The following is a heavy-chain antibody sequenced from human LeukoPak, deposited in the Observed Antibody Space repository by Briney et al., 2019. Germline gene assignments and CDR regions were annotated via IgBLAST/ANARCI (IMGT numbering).Heavy chain of an antibody. D-gene: IGHD2-2*02. CDR1: GGSISSSSYY. Sequence: SETLSLTCTVSGGSISSSSYYWGWIRQSPGKGLEWIGSIYYSGSTYYNPSLKSRVTISVDTSKNQFSLKLSSVTAADTAVYYCARHLCSSTSCYKGDNWFDPWGQGTLVTVSS. V-gene: IGHV4-39*01. CDR3: ARHLCSSTSCYKGDNWFDP. J-gene: IGHJ5*02. CDR2: IYYSGST.